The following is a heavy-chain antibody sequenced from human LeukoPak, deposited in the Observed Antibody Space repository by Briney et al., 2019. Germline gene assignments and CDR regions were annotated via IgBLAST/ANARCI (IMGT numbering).Heavy chain of an antibody. D-gene: IGHD3-22*01. CDR3: AREIAYSSGS. CDR1: GGSFSGYY. Sequence: SETLSLTCAVYGGSFSGYYWSWIRQPPGKGLEWIGEINHSGGTNYNPSLKSRVTISVDTSKNQFSLKLSSVTAADTAVYYCAREIAYSSGSWGQGTLVTVSS. CDR2: INHSGGT. J-gene: IGHJ5*02. V-gene: IGHV4-34*01.